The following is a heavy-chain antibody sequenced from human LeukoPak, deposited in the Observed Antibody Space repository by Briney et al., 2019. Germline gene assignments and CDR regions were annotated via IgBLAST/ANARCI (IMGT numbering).Heavy chain of an antibody. J-gene: IGHJ4*02. D-gene: IGHD2-21*02. CDR3: ARDVGGDYYFDY. V-gene: IGHV3-21*01. Sequence: GGSLRLSCAASGFTFSSYSMNWVRQAPGKGLEWVSSISTSSSYIYYADSVKGRFTISRDTAKTSLDLQMNSLRAEDTAVYYCARDVGGDYYFDYWGQGTLVTVSS. CDR2: ISTSSSYI. CDR1: GFTFSSYS.